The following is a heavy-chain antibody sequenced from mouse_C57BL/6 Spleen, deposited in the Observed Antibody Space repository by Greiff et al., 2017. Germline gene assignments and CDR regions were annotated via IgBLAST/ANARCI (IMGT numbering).Heavy chain of an antibody. D-gene: IGHD2-12*01. CDR1: GYTFTDYN. V-gene: IGHV1-18*01. J-gene: IGHJ4*01. CDR2: INPNNGGT. CDR3: ARLDDEDAMDY. Sequence: VQLLQSGPELVKPGASVKIPCKASGYTFTDYNMDWVKQSHGKSLEWIGDINPNNGGTIYNQKFKGKATLTVDKSSSTAYMELRSLTSEDTAVYYCARLDDEDAMDYWGQGTSVTVSS.